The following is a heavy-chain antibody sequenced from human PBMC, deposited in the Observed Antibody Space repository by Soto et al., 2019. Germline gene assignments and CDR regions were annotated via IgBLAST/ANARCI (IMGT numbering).Heavy chain of an antibody. J-gene: IGHJ4*02. CDR3: ARGGEQRIAVVVTDRRNYFDY. CDR1: GGFIISDY. D-gene: IGHD3-22*01. CDR2: IYYSGST. Sequence: SETLSLTCTVSGGFIISDYWIWIRQPPGQGLEWIGYIYYSGSTNYNPSLRSRVTISLDTSKNQFSLKLSSVTAADTAVYYCARGGEQRIAVVVTDRRNYFDYWGQGTLVTVSS. V-gene: IGHV4-59*08.